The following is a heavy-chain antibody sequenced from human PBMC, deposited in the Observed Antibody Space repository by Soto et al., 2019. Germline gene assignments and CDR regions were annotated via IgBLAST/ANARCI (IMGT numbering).Heavy chain of an antibody. CDR2: IYSGGST. Sequence: HPGGSLRLSCAASGFTVSSNYMSWVRQAPGKGLEWVSVIYSGGSTYCADSVKGRFTISRDNSKNTLYLQMNSLRAEDTAVYYCARSLGSGSWTWFDPWGQGTLVTVSS. D-gene: IGHD3-10*01. V-gene: IGHV3-53*01. CDR1: GFTVSSNY. J-gene: IGHJ5*02. CDR3: ARSLGSGSWTWFDP.